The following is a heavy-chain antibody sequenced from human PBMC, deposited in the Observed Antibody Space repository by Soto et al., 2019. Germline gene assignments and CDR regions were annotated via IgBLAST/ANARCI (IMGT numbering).Heavy chain of an antibody. J-gene: IGHJ6*03. CDR1: GVSVSSAGYY. Sequence: QVQLQESGPGLVEPSQTLSLTCTVSGVSVSSAGYYWSWIRQHPGKGLEWIGNIHPSGSAHYNPSLKNRISISADSSKNQFSVQMTSVTDANTARYYSAGAPDGGYGSNWWYYHSHMDVWGKGTTATVSS. CDR3: AGAPDGGYGSNWWYYHSHMDV. D-gene: IGHD6-13*01. V-gene: IGHV4-31*03. CDR2: IHPSGSA.